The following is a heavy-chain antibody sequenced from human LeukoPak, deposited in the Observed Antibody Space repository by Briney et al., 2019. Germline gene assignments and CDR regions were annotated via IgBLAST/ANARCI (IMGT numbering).Heavy chain of an antibody. CDR1: EFTFSSFW. V-gene: IGHV3-74*01. Sequence: GGSLRLSCAASEFTFSSFWIYWVRHAPGKGLVGVSGINSDGSETIYADSVKGRFTISRDNAKNTLYLQMNSLRAEDTAVYYCARVRMGDNFNPFDYWVRGTLVTVSS. CDR3: ARVRMGDNFNPFDY. CDR2: INSDGSET. D-gene: IGHD3-16*01. J-gene: IGHJ4*02.